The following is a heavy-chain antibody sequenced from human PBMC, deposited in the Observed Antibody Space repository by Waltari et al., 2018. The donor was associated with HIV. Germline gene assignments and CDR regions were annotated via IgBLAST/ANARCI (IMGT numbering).Heavy chain of an antibody. V-gene: IGHV4-39*01. J-gene: IGHJ3*02. CDR3: ARRPYCSSASCYPSDARGAFDI. CDR1: GVSISTSGYY. D-gene: IGHD2-15*01. Sequence: QLQLQQSGPGLVTPSATLSLLCTVPGVSISTSGYYWAWIRLPPGTGLGWIGSIYYSGITYYNPSLKSRVTISADTSRNQFSLWLSSVTAADTAVYYCARRPYCSSASCYPSDARGAFDIWGQGTMVTVSS. CDR2: IYYSGIT.